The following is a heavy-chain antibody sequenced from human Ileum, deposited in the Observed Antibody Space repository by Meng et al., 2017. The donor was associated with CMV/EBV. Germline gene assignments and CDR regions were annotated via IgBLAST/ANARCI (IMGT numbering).Heavy chain of an antibody. CDR1: GFTFATSD. J-gene: IGHJ4*02. CDR2: ISAGGSDR. CDR3: VKPPRGFSPPFY. Sequence: GESLKISCGASGFTFATSDMSWVRQAPGEGLEWVSSISAGGSDRYADSVEGRFSIPRDNSKNTLYLQLNSLRVEDTAVYYCVKPPRGFSPPFYWGQGTLVTVSS. D-gene: IGHD1-14*01. V-gene: IGHV3-23*01.